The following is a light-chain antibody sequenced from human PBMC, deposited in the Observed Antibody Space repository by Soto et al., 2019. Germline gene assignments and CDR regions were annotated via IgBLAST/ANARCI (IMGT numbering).Light chain of an antibody. Sequence: EVVLTQSPATLSLSPRARATLSCRASQSVGTFLSWYQQKPGEDPRLLIYDVSYRATGVPVRFGCSGSGTDFTLTISKLEPEDFAVYYCQHRATWPPSVTFGGGTRV. V-gene: IGKV3-11*01. CDR1: QSVGTF. CDR2: DVS. J-gene: IGKJ4*01. CDR3: QHRATWPPSVT.